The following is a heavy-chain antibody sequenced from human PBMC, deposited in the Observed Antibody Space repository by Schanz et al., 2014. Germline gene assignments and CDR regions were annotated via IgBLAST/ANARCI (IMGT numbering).Heavy chain of an antibody. V-gene: IGHV3-11*06. J-gene: IGHJ3*02. CDR1: GFTFSDNF. Sequence: HVQLVESGGGLVKPGGSLRLSCAASGFTFSDNFMSWTRQAPGKGMEWISYITTSTSYTNYADTVKGRFTISRDSAKKSVFLQMTSLRADDTAVYYSARLGRMGAFDIWGQGTMVTVSS. CDR3: ARLGRMGAFDI. CDR2: ITTSTSYT. D-gene: IGHD2-8*01.